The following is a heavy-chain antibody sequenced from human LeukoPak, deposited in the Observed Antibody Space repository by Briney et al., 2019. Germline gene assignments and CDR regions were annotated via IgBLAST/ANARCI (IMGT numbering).Heavy chain of an antibody. V-gene: IGHV1-18*01. J-gene: IGHJ3*02. CDR2: ISTYKGNT. CDR3: ARAYSGSYPSSTAFDI. CDR1: GYTFTSYG. D-gene: IGHD1-26*01. Sequence: ASVKVSCKASGYTFTSYGISWVRQAPGQGLEWMGWISTYKGNTNYAQKLQGRVTMTTDTSTSTVYMELRSLRSDDTAVYYCARAYSGSYPSSTAFDIWGQGTMVTVSS.